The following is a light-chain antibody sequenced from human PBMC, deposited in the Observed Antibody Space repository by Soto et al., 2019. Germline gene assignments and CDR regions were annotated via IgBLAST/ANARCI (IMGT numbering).Light chain of an antibody. CDR1: SSNIGSNY. CDR3: AAWDDSLSGREV. V-gene: IGLV1-47*01. CDR2: RNN. Sequence: QSVLTQPPSASGTPGQRVTISCSGSSSNIGSNYAYWYQQLPGTAPKLLIYRNNQRPSGVPDRFSGSKSGTSASLAISGLRSEDEADYYCAAWDDSLSGREVFGTGTKVTVL. J-gene: IGLJ1*01.